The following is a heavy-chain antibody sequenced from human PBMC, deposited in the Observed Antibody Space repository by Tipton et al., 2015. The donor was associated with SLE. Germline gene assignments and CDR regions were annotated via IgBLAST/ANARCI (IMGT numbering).Heavy chain of an antibody. V-gene: IGHV4-38-2*02. CDR3: ARDKRYCTNGVCYFYYFDF. D-gene: IGHD2-8*01. J-gene: IGHJ4*02. Sequence: TLSLTCAVSGYSISSNYYWGWIRQPPGKGLEWIGSIYQSGSTYYNPSLKSRITISVDTSKNQFSLKLSSVTAADTAVYYCARDKRYCTNGVCYFYYFDFWGQGNLVTVSS. CDR1: GYSISSNYY. CDR2: IYQSGST.